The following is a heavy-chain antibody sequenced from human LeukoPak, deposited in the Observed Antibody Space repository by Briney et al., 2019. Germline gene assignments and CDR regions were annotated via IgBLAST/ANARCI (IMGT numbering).Heavy chain of an antibody. J-gene: IGHJ6*02. V-gene: IGHV1-8*01. CDR3: ARDYYDSSGYYVYYYYYGMDV. Sequence: GASVKVSCKTSGYTFTSYDINWVRQATGQGLEWMGWMNPNSGNTGYAQKFQGRVTITRDTSASTAYMELSSLRSEDTAVYYCARDYYDSSGYYVYYYYYGMDVWGQGTTVTVSS. CDR1: GYTFTSYD. D-gene: IGHD3-22*01. CDR2: MNPNSGNT.